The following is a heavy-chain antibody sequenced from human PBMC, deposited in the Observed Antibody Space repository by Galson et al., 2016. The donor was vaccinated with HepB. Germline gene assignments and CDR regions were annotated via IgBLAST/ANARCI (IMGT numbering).Heavy chain of an antibody. D-gene: IGHD6-19*01. CDR2: ISAYNGNT. CDR1: GYTFTSYG. J-gene: IGHJ5*02. CDR3: ARGNSGWLNCFDP. V-gene: IGHV1-18*01. Sequence: SVKVSCKASGYTFTSYGISWVRQAPGQGLEWMGWISAYNGNTNYAQKFQGRVTMTTETSTSTAYMELRSLRSGDSAVYYCARGNSGWLNCFDPWGQGTLVTVSS.